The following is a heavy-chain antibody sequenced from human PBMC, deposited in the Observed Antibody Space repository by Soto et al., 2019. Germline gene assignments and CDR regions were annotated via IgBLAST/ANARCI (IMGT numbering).Heavy chain of an antibody. V-gene: IGHV1-18*01. D-gene: IGHD3-16*01. J-gene: IGHJ5*02. CDR1: GYTFTSYG. CDR3: AKWDRSLGEDWFDP. Sequence: QVPLVQSGAEVKKPGASVKVSCKASGYTFTSYGITWVRQAPGQGLEWMGWISAYNGNTNYAQKLQGRVTMTTDTSTSRAYMELRSLRSDDTAVYYCAKWDRSLGEDWFDPRGQGTLVTVSS. CDR2: ISAYNGNT.